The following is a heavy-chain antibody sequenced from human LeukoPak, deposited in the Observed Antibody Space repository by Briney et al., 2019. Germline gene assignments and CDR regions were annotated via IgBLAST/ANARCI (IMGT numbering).Heavy chain of an antibody. Sequence: PGGSLRLSCAASGFTFSSCSMNWVRQAPGKGLEWVSYISSSSSTIYYADSVKGRFTISRDNAKNSLYLQMNSLRAEDTAVYYCARVATIFGVVIGFDYWGQGTLVTVSS. D-gene: IGHD3-3*01. CDR1: GFTFSSCS. V-gene: IGHV3-48*01. CDR3: ARVATIFGVVIGFDY. CDR2: ISSSSSTI. J-gene: IGHJ4*02.